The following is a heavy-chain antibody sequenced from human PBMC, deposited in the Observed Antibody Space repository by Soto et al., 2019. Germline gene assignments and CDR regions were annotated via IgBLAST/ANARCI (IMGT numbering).Heavy chain of an antibody. D-gene: IGHD3-3*01. CDR3: ARVGRSKRFLDRLRGYYYGMDV. CDR1: GYTFTSYY. J-gene: IGHJ6*02. V-gene: IGHV1-46*01. CDR2: INPSGGST. Sequence: ASVKVSCKASGYTFTSYYMHWVRQAPGQGLEWMGIINPSGGSTSYAQKFQGRVTMTRDTSTSTVYRELSSLRSEDTAVYYCARVGRSKRFLDRLRGYYYGMDVWGQGTTVTVSS.